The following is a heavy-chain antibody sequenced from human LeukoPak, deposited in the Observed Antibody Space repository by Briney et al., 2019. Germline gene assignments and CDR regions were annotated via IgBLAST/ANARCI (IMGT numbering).Heavy chain of an antibody. J-gene: IGHJ6*03. CDR3: ARDGSSFYYYYMDV. CDR2: INPNSGGT. Sequence: ASVKVSCKASGYTLTGYYMHWVRQAPGHGLEWMGWINPNSGGTNYAQKFQGRVTMTRDTSINTAYMELSRLRSDDTAIYYCARDGSSFYYYYMDVWGKGTTVTVSS. D-gene: IGHD2-15*01. V-gene: IGHV1-2*02. CDR1: GYTLTGYY.